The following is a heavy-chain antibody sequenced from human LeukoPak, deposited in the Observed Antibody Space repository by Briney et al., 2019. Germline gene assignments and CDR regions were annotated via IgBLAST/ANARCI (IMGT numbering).Heavy chain of an antibody. CDR3: ARARYGSGSLYFYYYGMDV. V-gene: IGHV4-59*01. CDR2: IYYSGST. CDR1: GGSISSYY. J-gene: IGHJ6*02. D-gene: IGHD3-10*01. Sequence: SETLSLTCTVSGGSISSYYWSWIRRPPGKGLEWIGYIYYSGSTNYNPSLKSRVTTSVDTSKNQFSLKVSSVTAADTAVYYCARARYGSGSLYFYYYGMDVWGQGTTVIVSS.